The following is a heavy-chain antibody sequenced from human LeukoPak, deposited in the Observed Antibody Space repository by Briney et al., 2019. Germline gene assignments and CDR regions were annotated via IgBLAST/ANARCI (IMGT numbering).Heavy chain of an antibody. CDR2: ISGSGGST. J-gene: IGHJ4*02. D-gene: IGHD3-9*01. V-gene: IGHV3-23*01. CDR1: GFTFSSYA. CDR3: AKCRRFFDWLSQDYFDY. Sequence: GGSLRLSCAASGFTFSSYAMSWVRQAPGKGLEWVSAISGSGGSTYYADSVKGRFTISRDNSKNTLYLQMNSLRAEDTAVYYCAKCRRFFDWLSQDYFDYWGQRTLVTVSS.